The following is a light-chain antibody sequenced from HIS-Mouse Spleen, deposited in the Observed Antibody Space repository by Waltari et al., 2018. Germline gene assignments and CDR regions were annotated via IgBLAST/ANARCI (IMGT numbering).Light chain of an antibody. V-gene: IGLV3-9*01. CDR1: NIGSKN. CDR2: RDS. J-gene: IGLJ1*01. CDR3: QVWDSSTYV. Sequence: SYELTQPLSVSVALGQTARITCGGNNIGSKNVHWYQQKPGQAPVLVIYRDSNRPSGIPERFSGSNSGNAATLTISRAQAGDEADYDCQVWDSSTYVFGTGTKVTVL.